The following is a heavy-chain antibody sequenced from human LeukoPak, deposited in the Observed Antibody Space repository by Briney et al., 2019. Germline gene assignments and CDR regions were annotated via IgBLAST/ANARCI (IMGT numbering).Heavy chain of an antibody. Sequence: PSETLSLTCTVSGGSISSYYWSWIRQPPGKGLEWIGYIYYSGSTNYNPSLKSRVTISVDTSKNQFSLKLSSVTAADTAVYYCARHGDIVVVPAAIEFYYYYYGMDVWGQGTTVTVSS. CDR2: IYYSGST. D-gene: IGHD2-2*01. V-gene: IGHV4-59*08. CDR3: ARHGDIVVVPAAIEFYYYYYGMDV. J-gene: IGHJ6*02. CDR1: GGSISSYY.